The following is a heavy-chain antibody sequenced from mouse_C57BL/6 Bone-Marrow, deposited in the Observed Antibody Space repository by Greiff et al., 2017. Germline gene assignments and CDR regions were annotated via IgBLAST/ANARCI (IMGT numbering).Heavy chain of an antibody. Sequence: VQLQESGAELARPGASVKLSCKASGYTFTSYGISWVKQRTGQGLEWIGEIYPRSGNTYYNEKFKGKATRTADKSSSTAYMELRSLTSEDSAVYFCARAPFYYYGSSPFGYWGQGTTLTVSS. J-gene: IGHJ2*01. CDR1: GYTFTSYG. V-gene: IGHV1-81*01. CDR3: ARAPFYYYGSSPFGY. CDR2: IYPRSGNT. D-gene: IGHD1-1*01.